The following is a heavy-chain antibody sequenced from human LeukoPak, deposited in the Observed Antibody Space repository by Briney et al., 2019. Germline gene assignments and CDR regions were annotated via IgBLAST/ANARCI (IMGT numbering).Heavy chain of an antibody. J-gene: IGHJ3*02. CDR2: ITTGDGNT. CDR1: GFTFSSYT. CDR3: AKGLPTLLGYCSGGSCYDDAFDI. D-gene: IGHD2-15*01. V-gene: IGHV3-23*01. Sequence: GGSLRLSCTASGFTFSSYTMTWVRQAPGKGLKWVSTITTGDGNTYYADSVKGRFTVSRDDSKNTLYLQMNSLRAEDTAVYYCAKGLPTLLGYCSGGSCYDDAFDIWGQGTMVTVSS.